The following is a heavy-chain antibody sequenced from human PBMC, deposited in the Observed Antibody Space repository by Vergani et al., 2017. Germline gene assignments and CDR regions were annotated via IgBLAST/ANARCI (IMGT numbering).Heavy chain of an antibody. D-gene: IGHD3-10*01. V-gene: IGHV3-23*01. Sequence: EVQLLESGGGLVQPGGSLRLTCAASEFTFSNYAMNWVRQAPGKGLEWVSGISGSGVSAYYTDSVKGRFTISRDNSKNMLFLQMKNLRTEDTAIYYCAKQYFVSGNYLFNYWGQGTLVTVSS. J-gene: IGHJ4*02. CDR2: ISGSGVSA. CDR3: AKQYFVSGNYLFNY. CDR1: EFTFSNYA.